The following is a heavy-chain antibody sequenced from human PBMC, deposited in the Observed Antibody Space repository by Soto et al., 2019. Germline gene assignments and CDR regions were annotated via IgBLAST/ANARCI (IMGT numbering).Heavy chain of an antibody. D-gene: IGHD2-8*01. CDR3: ASIYCTNGVCYNY. CDR1: GYTFTSYD. Sequence: ASVKVSCKASGYTFTSYDINWVRQATGQGLEWMGWMNPNSGNTGYAQKFQGRVTMTRNTSISTAYMELSSLRSEDTAVYYCASIYCTNGVCYNYWGQGTLVTVSS. J-gene: IGHJ4*02. CDR2: MNPNSGNT. V-gene: IGHV1-8*01.